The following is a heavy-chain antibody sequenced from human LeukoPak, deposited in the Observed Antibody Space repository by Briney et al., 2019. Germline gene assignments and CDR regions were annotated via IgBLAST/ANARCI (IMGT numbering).Heavy chain of an antibody. Sequence: GGSLRLSCAASGFTVSSNYMSWVRQAPGKGLEWVSIIYSGAGTYYADSVKGRFTISRDNSTNTLYLQMNSLRAEDTGVYFCAREHQVAATPFDYWGQGTLVTVSS. CDR3: AREHQVAATPFDY. CDR1: GFTVSSNY. CDR2: IYSGAGT. D-gene: IGHD1-26*01. V-gene: IGHV3-66*02. J-gene: IGHJ4*02.